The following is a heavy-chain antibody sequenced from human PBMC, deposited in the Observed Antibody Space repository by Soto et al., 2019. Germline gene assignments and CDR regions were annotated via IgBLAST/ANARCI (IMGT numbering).Heavy chain of an antibody. CDR2: ISGSGGSK. J-gene: IGHJ4*02. CDR1: GFTFSSYA. V-gene: IGHV3-23*01. D-gene: IGHD6-13*01. Sequence: EVQLLESGGGLVQPGGSLRLSCAASGFTFSSYAMSWVRQAPGKGLEWVSAISGSGGSKYYADSVKGRFTISRDNYKNTLYLQMNSLRAEDTAVYYCAKENGYSSSWFEFDYWGQGTLVTVSS. CDR3: AKENGYSSSWFEFDY.